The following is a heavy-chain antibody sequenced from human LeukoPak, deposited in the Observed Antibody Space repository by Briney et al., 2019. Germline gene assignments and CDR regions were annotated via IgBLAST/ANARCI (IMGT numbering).Heavy chain of an antibody. J-gene: IGHJ4*02. V-gene: IGHV3-30*04. CDR3: ARVRYSYGSTPFDY. Sequence: GGSLRLSCAPSGFTFSTYAMHWVRQAPGKGLERVAVISYDGSNKYYADSVKGRFTISRDNSKNTLYLQMNSLRAEDTAVYYCARVRYSYGSTPFDYWGQGTLVTVSS. D-gene: IGHD5-18*01. CDR2: ISYDGSNK. CDR1: GFTFSTYA.